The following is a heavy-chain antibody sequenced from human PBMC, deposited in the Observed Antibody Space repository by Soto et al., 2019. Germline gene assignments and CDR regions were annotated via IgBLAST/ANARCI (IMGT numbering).Heavy chain of an antibody. CDR3: AKPNLYCSSTSCYDY. Sequence: GGSLRLSCAASGFTFSSYAMSWVRQAPGKGLEWVSVISGSGGSTYYADSVKGRFTISRENSKNTLYLQMNSLRAEDTAVYYCAKPNLYCSSTSCYDYWGQGTLVTVSS. V-gene: IGHV3-23*01. CDR1: GFTFSSYA. D-gene: IGHD2-2*01. CDR2: ISGSGGST. J-gene: IGHJ4*02.